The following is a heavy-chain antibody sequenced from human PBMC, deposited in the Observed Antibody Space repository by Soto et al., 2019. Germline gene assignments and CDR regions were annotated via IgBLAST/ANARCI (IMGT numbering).Heavy chain of an antibody. CDR1: GGSIRSGDYY. J-gene: IGHJ6*02. Sequence: QVQLQESGPGLVKPSQTLSLTCTVSGGSIRSGDYYWSWIRQAPGKGLEWIGYIYHSGSTYYNPSLKSRVTISVDTSKNQFSLKLSSVTAADTAVYYCARHVDTAMVEGLDYYYGMDVWGQGTTVTVSS. D-gene: IGHD5-18*01. CDR2: IYHSGST. V-gene: IGHV4-30-4*01. CDR3: ARHVDTAMVEGLDYYYGMDV.